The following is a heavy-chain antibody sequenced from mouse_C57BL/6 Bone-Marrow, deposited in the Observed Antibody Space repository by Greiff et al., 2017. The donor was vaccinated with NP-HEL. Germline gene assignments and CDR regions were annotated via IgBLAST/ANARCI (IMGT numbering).Heavy chain of an antibody. D-gene: IGHD1-1*01. Sequence: VQLQQSGPVLVKPGASVKMSCKASGYTFTDYYMNWVKQSHGKSLEWIGVINPYNGGTSYNQKFKGKATLTVDKSSSTAYMELNSLTSEDSAVYYCARGNTTVVRNYYCDYWGQGTTLTVSS. CDR1: GYTFTDYY. CDR2: INPYNGGT. J-gene: IGHJ2*01. CDR3: ARGNTTVVRNYYCDY. V-gene: IGHV1-19*01.